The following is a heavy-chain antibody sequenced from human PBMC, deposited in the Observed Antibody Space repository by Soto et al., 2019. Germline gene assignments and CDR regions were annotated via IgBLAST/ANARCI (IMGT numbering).Heavy chain of an antibody. V-gene: IGHV4-28*01. CDR3: ARFNWYFDL. J-gene: IGHJ2*01. CDR2: IYYSGST. CDR1: GYSISDTNW. Sequence: SETLSLTCGVSGYSISDTNWWGWIRQPPGMGLEWIGFIYYSGSTNYNPSLKSRVTISVDTSKNQFSLKLSSVTAADTAVYYCARFNWYFDLWGRGTLVTVSS.